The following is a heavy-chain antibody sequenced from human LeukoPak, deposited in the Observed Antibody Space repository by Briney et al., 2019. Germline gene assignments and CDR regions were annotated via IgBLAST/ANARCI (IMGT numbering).Heavy chain of an antibody. CDR3: AKVGRSSGWSYDY. J-gene: IGHJ4*02. Sequence: AGGSLRLSCAASGFTFSSYAMGWVRQAPGKGLEWVSAISGSGGSTYYADSVKGRFTISRDNSKNTLYLQMNSLRAEDTAVYYCAKVGRSSGWSYDYWGQGTLVIVSS. D-gene: IGHD6-19*01. CDR2: ISGSGGST. CDR1: GFTFSSYA. V-gene: IGHV3-23*01.